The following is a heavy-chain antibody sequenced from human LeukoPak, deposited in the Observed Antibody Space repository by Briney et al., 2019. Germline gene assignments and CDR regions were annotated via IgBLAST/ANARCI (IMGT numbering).Heavy chain of an antibody. J-gene: IGHJ4*02. V-gene: IGHV1-2*06. CDR2: INPNSGDT. Sequence: ASVKVSCKSSVYPFSGYYMHWVRQAPGQGLEWMGLINPNSGDTNYAQKFQGRVTMTSDTSISTAYMELSRLRSDDTAVYYCARGLWQQGVFGYWGQGTLVTVSS. CDR1: VYPFSGYY. D-gene: IGHD6-13*01. CDR3: ARGLWQQGVFGY.